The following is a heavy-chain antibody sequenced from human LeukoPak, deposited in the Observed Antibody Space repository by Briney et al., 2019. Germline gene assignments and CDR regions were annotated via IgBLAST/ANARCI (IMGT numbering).Heavy chain of an antibody. V-gene: IGHV4-61*01. CDR3: ARRNGYINDWPNWFAP. Sequence: SETLSLTCTVSGASFSSGSYYWSWIRQPPGKGLEWIGYIYDSGSTKYNPSLKSRVTISVDTSKNQFSLKLSSVTAVDTAVYYCARRNGYINDWPNWFAPWGQGTLVTVSS. CDR1: GASFSSGSYY. D-gene: IGHD6-19*01. CDR2: IYDSGST. J-gene: IGHJ5*02.